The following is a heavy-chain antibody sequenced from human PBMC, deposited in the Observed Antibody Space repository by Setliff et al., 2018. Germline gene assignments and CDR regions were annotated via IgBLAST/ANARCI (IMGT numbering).Heavy chain of an antibody. V-gene: IGHV4-61*01. Sequence: PSETLSLTCTVSGGSVSSGSYYWSWIRQPPGKGLEWVGNIGHTGSINYNPSLKSRLTISRDTSKNQVSLKLNSVTATDTAVYYCAREGVVRSSWSQYHWFDPWGQGTLVTVSS. CDR1: GGSVSSGSYY. J-gene: IGHJ5*02. D-gene: IGHD6-13*01. CDR3: AREGVVRSSWSQYHWFDP. CDR2: IGHTGSI.